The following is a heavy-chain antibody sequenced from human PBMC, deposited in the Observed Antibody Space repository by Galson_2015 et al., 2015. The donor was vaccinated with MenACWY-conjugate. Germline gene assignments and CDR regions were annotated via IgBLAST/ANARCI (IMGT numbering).Heavy chain of an antibody. V-gene: IGHV4-38-2*02. Sequence: TLSLTCTVFGYSISSGYYWGWIRQPPGKGLEWIGSIYHSGSTYYNPSLKSRVTISVDTSKNQFSLKLSSVTAADTAVYYCARAMRITMVRGVVGYYGMDVWGQGTTVTVSS. D-gene: IGHD3-10*01. CDR1: GYSISSGYY. CDR2: IYHSGST. CDR3: ARAMRITMVRGVVGYYGMDV. J-gene: IGHJ6*02.